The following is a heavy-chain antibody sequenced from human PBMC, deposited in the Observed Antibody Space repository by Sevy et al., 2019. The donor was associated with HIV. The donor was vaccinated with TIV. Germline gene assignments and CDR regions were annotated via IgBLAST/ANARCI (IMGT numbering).Heavy chain of an antibody. CDR1: GFTFSSYA. V-gene: IGHV3-30-3*01. J-gene: IGHJ3*02. CDR2: ISYDGSNQ. Sequence: GGSLRLSCAASGFTFSSYAMHWVRQAPGKGLEWVAVISYDGSNQYYADSVKGRFTISRDNSKNTLYLQMNSLRAEDTAVYYCARAITMIVVGAFDIWGQGTMVTVSS. CDR3: ARAITMIVVGAFDI. D-gene: IGHD3-22*01.